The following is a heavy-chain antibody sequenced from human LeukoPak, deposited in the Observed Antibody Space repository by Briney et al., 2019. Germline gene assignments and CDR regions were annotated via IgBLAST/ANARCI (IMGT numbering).Heavy chain of an antibody. CDR1: GYTFTSTG. CDR2: VSAYNGNT. V-gene: IGHV1-18*01. Sequence: ASVKVSCKASGYTFTSTGICWVRQAPGQGLEWMGWVSAYNGNTNYAQKFQGRVTRTTDTSTSTAYMELRTLRSDDTAVYYCARDAPQWRNAFDFWGQGTMVTVSS. J-gene: IGHJ3*01. D-gene: IGHD6-19*01. CDR3: ARDAPQWRNAFDF.